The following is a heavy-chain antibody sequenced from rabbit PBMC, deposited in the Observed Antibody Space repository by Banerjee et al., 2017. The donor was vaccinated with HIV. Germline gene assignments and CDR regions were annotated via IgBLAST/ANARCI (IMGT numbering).Heavy chain of an antibody. CDR2: IWTGSGGST. D-gene: IGHD1-1*01. V-gene: IGHV1S40*01. CDR3: ARDKAINSDYYLKL. CDR1: GFSFSYNYY. Sequence: QSLEESGGDLVQPEGSLTLTCTASGFSFSYNYYMCWVRQAPGKGLEWIGCIWTGSGGSTYYASWAKGRFTISKTSSTTVTLQMTSLTAADTATYFCARDKAINSDYYLKLWGPGTLVTVS. J-gene: IGHJ4*01.